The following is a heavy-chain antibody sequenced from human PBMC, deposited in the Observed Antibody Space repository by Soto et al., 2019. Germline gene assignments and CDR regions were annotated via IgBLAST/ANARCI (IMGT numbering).Heavy chain of an antibody. CDR3: ARDRVVPAAIDYYCYYGMDV. CDR2: IIPIFGTA. CDR1: GGTFSSYD. Sequence: QVHLVQSGAEVMKPGSSVNISCKASGGTFSSYDISWVRQAPAQELEWMGGIIPIFGTANYAQKSQGRVTITADESTSTAYMELSSLRSEDTAVYYCARDRVVPAAIDYYCYYGMDVWGQGTTVTVSS. D-gene: IGHD2-2*02. V-gene: IGHV1-69*01. J-gene: IGHJ6*02.